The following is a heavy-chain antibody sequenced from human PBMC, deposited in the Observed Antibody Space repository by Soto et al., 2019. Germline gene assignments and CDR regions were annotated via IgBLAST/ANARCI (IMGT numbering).Heavy chain of an antibody. Sequence: PAGSLRLSSSASGFRFSTYAMHWVRQAPGKGLEWVSYINSISSATYYADSVKGRFTISRDNAKNSVYLQMNSLRAEDTAVYYCARRLQWQLRPLDSWGRGTLVTVSS. CDR2: INSISSAT. V-gene: IGHV3-48*04. CDR3: ARRLQWQLRPLDS. J-gene: IGHJ4*02. CDR1: GFRFSTYA. D-gene: IGHD6-19*01.